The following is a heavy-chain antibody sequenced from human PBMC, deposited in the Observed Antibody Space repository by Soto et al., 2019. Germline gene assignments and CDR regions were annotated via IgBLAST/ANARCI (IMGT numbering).Heavy chain of an antibody. Sequence: SETRSLTWSGSGGSISSGYYSWIWIRQPPGKGLEWIGNIYYSGNTYYNPSLKSRLIISIDTSKKQFSLKLRSVTAADTAVYYCVRDGTNTLRDWFDPWGQGIPVTVPS. J-gene: IGHJ5*02. CDR2: IYYSGNT. CDR3: VRDGTNTLRDWFDP. CDR1: GGSISSGYYS. D-gene: IGHD1-1*01. V-gene: IGHV4-30-4*01.